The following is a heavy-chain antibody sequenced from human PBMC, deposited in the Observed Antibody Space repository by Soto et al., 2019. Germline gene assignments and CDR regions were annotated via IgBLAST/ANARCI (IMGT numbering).Heavy chain of an antibody. J-gene: IGHJ4*02. V-gene: IGHV4-39*01. D-gene: IGHD2-15*01. CDR2: VHSSGGT. CDR3: ASVVVGATRQTGSDH. CDR1: HGSITSGDYF. Sequence: ETLSLTCTVSHGSITSGDYFWAWIRQPPGKGLEFIGSVHSSGGTYYSPSLKSRASISIDKSRNQFSLKLTSVNAGDTAVYFCASVVVGATRQTGSDHWGQGTLVTVSS.